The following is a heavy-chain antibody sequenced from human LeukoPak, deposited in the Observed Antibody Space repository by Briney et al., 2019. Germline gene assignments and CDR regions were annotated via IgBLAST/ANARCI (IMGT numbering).Heavy chain of an antibody. CDR1: GFTFSSYW. Sequence: GGSLRLSCAASGFTFSSYWMSWVRQAPGKGLEWVSAISGSGGSTYYADSVKGRFTISRDNSKNTLYLQMNSLRAEDTAVYYCAKDMSTYYYGSGSYRWGQGTLVTVSS. V-gene: IGHV3-23*01. D-gene: IGHD3-10*01. J-gene: IGHJ4*02. CDR2: ISGSGGST. CDR3: AKDMSTYYYGSGSYR.